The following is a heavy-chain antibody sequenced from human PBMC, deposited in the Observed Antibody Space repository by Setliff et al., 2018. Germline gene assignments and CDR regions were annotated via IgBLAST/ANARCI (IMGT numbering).Heavy chain of an antibody. V-gene: IGHV3-23*01. CDR3: ARGGVTNYYDSSGIPDAFDI. CDR1: GFTFSSYA. J-gene: IGHJ3*02. D-gene: IGHD3-22*01. CDR2: ISATSGTT. Sequence: PGGSLRLSCAASGFTFSSYAMTWVRQAPGKGLECVSGISATSGTTNYADSVKGRFTISRDNSKNTLYLQMSSLRAEDTAVYYCARGGVTNYYDSSGIPDAFDIWGQGTMVTVSS.